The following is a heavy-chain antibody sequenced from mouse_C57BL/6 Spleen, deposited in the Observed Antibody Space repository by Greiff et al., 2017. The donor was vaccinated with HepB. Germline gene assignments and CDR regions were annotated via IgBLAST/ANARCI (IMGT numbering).Heavy chain of an antibody. CDR3: ARCYYSNYDYAMDY. CDR2: IDPSDSYT. J-gene: IGHJ4*01. V-gene: IGHV1-50*01. Sequence: QVQLQQPGAELVKPGASVKLSCKASGYTFTSYWMQWVKQRPGQGLEWIGEIDPSDSYTNYNQKFKGKATLTVDTSSSTAYMQLSSLTSEDSAVYYCARCYYSNYDYAMDYWGQGTSVTVSS. D-gene: IGHD2-5*01. CDR1: GYTFTSYW.